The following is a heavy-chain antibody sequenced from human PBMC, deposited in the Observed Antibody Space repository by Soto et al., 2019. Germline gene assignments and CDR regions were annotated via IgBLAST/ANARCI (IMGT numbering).Heavy chain of an antibody. J-gene: IGHJ6*02. V-gene: IGHV1-18*01. CDR2: ISAYNGNT. CDR1: GYTFTSYG. CDR3: AALYYYGSGPSYYYYGMDV. Sequence: QVQLVQSGAEVKKPGASVKVSCKASGYTFTSYGISWVRQAPGQGLEWMGWISAYNGNTNYAQKLQGRVTMTTDTXXNXAXTELRSLRSDDTAVYYCAALYYYGSGPSYYYYGMDVWGQGTTVTVSS. D-gene: IGHD3-10*01.